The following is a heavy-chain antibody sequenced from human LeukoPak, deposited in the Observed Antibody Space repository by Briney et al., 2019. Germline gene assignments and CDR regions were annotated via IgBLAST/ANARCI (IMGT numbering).Heavy chain of an antibody. Sequence: GRSLRLSCAASGFAFSTYAMHWVRQAPGKGLEWVAVISFDGNTKYYADSVKGRLTISRDNSKNTLYLQMNGLRTEDTAMYYCTRRGGGHEFDHWGQGTLVTVSS. D-gene: IGHD3-16*01. J-gene: IGHJ4*02. CDR3: TRRGGGHEFDH. CDR1: GFAFSTYA. CDR2: ISFDGNTK. V-gene: IGHV3-30-3*01.